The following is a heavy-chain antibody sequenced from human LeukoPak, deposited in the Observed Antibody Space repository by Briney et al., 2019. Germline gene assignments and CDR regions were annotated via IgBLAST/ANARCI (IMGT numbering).Heavy chain of an antibody. D-gene: IGHD6-6*01. CDR2: INHSGST. J-gene: IGHJ4*02. Sequence: PSETLSLTCAVYGGSFSVYYWSWIRQPPGKGLEWIGEINHSGSTNYNPSLKSRVTISVGTSKNQFSLKLSSVTAADTAVYYCARGRQYSSSSSFDYWGQGTLVTVSS. CDR1: GGSFSVYY. CDR3: ARGRQYSSSSSFDY. V-gene: IGHV4-34*01.